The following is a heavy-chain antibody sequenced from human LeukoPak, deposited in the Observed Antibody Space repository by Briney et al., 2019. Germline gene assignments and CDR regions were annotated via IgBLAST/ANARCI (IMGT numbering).Heavy chain of an antibody. V-gene: IGHV4-59*08. CDR3: ARRISGGSSDY. Sequence: PETLSLTCTVSGGSISSYHWSWIRQPPGKGLEWIGYIYYSGSTSYNPSLKSRVAISVDTSKNQFSLKLSSVTAADTAVYYCARRISGGSSDYWGQGTLVTVSS. J-gene: IGHJ4*02. CDR1: GGSISSYH. CDR2: IYYSGST. D-gene: IGHD2-15*01.